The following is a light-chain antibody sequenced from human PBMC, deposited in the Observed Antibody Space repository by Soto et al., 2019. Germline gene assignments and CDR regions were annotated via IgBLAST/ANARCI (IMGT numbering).Light chain of an antibody. CDR1: SSDVGAYNY. CDR2: DVS. V-gene: IGLV2-14*01. CDR3: SSYRSSTTPYV. Sequence: QSVLTQPVSVSGSPGQAITISCTGTSSDVGAYNYVSWYQQHPGKAPKLMIYDVSNRPLGVSNRFSGSKSGNTASLTISGLQAEDEADYYCSSYRSSTTPYVFGTGTKVTV. J-gene: IGLJ1*01.